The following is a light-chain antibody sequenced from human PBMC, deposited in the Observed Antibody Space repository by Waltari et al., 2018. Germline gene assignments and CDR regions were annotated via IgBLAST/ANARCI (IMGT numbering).Light chain of an antibody. V-gene: IGLV6-57*03. CDR3: QTYDSTKIHVV. CDR2: GVD. Sequence: LLTQPHSVSESPGKTVTTSLTRSPGTISSQHVQWSPQRPGTAPTIAIYGVDQRPSGVPDRFSGSIDSSSNSASLTISGLKTEDEADYYCQTYDSTKIHVVFGGGTKLTVL. CDR1: PGTISSQH. J-gene: IGLJ2*01.